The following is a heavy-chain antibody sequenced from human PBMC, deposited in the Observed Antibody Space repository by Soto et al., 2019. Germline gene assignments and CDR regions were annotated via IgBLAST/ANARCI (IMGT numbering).Heavy chain of an antibody. CDR2: IIPFFGTA. Sequence: GASVKVSCKASGGTFSSYAISWVRQAPGQGLEWMGGIIPFFGTAKFAQKFQGRVTITADESTSTAYMELSSLRSEDTAVYFCAGVETMVRGVTYFYGMDVWGQGTTVTVS. V-gene: IGHV1-69*13. CDR1: GGTFSSYA. D-gene: IGHD3-10*01. CDR3: AGVETMVRGVTYFYGMDV. J-gene: IGHJ6*02.